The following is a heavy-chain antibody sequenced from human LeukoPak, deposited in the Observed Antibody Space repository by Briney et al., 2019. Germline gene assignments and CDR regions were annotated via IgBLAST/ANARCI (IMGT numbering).Heavy chain of an antibody. Sequence: GGSLRLSCAASGFTFSSYVMSWVRQAPGKGLEWVSYISSSGSTIYYADSVKGRFTISRDNAKNSLYLQMNSVRAEDTAVYYCAELGITMIGGVWGKGTTVTISS. CDR3: AELGITMIGGV. V-gene: IGHV3-48*03. CDR2: ISSSGSTI. D-gene: IGHD3-10*02. J-gene: IGHJ6*04. CDR1: GFTFSSYV.